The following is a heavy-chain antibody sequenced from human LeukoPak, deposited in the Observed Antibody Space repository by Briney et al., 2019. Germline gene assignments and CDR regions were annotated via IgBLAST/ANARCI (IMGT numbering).Heavy chain of an antibody. CDR2: IRSVGSNK. Sequence: GESLRLSCAASGFTFSSYGMHWVRQAPGKGLEWVAFIRSVGSNKYYADSVKGRFTISRDNSKNTLYLQMNSLRAEDTAVYYCAKDRCSSTSCYGGGFYYYYMDVWGKGTTVTVSS. CDR1: GFTFSSYG. V-gene: IGHV3-30*02. CDR3: AKDRCSSTSCYGGGFYYYYMDV. D-gene: IGHD2-2*01. J-gene: IGHJ6*03.